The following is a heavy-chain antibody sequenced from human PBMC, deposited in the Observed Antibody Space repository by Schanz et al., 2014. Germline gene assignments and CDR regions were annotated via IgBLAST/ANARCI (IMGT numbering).Heavy chain of an antibody. J-gene: IGHJ4*02. D-gene: IGHD3-10*01. CDR1: GYMFTGYY. V-gene: IGHV1-2*02. Sequence: QVQLVQSGAEVKKPGASVKVSCKASGYMFTGYYLHWVRQAPGQGLEWMGWIDPNTGNTNYAQKLQGRVTLSRQRSISTAYMELTRLRSDDTAVFYCAKGSFGGYFDHWGQGTRVTVSS. CDR3: AKGSFGGYFDH. CDR2: IDPNTGNT.